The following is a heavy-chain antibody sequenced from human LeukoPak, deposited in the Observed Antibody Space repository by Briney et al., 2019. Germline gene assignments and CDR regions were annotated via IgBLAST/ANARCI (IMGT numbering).Heavy chain of an antibody. Sequence: ASVKVSCKASGHTFTSYGISWVRQAPGQGLEWMGWISAYNGNTNYAQKLQGRVTMTTDTSTSTAYMELRSLRYDDTAVYYCASGSYGDFTDYWGQGTLVTVSS. V-gene: IGHV1-18*01. CDR3: ASGSYGDFTDY. CDR2: ISAYNGNT. CDR1: GHTFTSYG. J-gene: IGHJ4*02. D-gene: IGHD4-17*01.